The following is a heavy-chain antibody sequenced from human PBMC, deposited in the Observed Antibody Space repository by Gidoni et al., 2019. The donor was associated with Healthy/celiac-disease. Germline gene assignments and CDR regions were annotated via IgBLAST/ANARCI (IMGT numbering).Heavy chain of an antibody. V-gene: IGHV5-51*01. D-gene: IGHD3-10*01. CDR3: ARRGETLWSAFDI. J-gene: IGHJ3*02. CDR2: IYPGDSDT. Sequence: EVQLVQSGAEVKKPGESLKISCQGSGYSFTSYWIGWVSQMTGKGLEWMGIIYPGDSDTGYSPSFKGQVTISADKSISNAYLQWSSLKASDTAMYYCARRGETLWSAFDIWGQGTMVTVSS. CDR1: GYSFTSYW.